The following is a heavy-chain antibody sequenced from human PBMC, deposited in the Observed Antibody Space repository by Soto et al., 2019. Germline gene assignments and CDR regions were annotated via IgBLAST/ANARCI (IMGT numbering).Heavy chain of an antibody. CDR2: IDPSDSYT. CDR1: GYSFTSYW. Sequence: PGESLKISCKGSGYSFTSYWISWVRQMPGKGLEWMGRIDPSDSYTNYSPSFQGHVTISADKSISTAYLQWSSLKASDTAMYYCATTVAGIAAAALYGMDVWGQGTTVTVSS. CDR3: ATTVAGIAAAALYGMDV. V-gene: IGHV5-10-1*01. J-gene: IGHJ6*02. D-gene: IGHD6-13*01.